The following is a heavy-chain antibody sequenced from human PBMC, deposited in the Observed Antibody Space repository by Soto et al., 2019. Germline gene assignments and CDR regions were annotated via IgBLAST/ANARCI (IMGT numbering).Heavy chain of an antibody. CDR2: ISAYNGNT. D-gene: IGHD3-9*01. CDR3: ARGRYFDWLLPSYYYYGMDV. J-gene: IGHJ6*02. CDR1: GYTFTSYG. Sequence: ASVKVSCKASGYTFTSYGISWVRQAPGQGLEWMGWISAYNGNTNYAQKLQGRVTMTTDTSTSTAYMELRSLRSDDTAVYYCARGRYFDWLLPSYYYYGMDVWGQGTTVTVSS. V-gene: IGHV1-18*01.